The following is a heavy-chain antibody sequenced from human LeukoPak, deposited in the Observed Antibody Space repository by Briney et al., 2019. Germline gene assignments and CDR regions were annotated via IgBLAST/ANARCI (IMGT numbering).Heavy chain of an antibody. V-gene: IGHV5-10-1*01. Sequence: KPGESLKISCKGSGYNFTRFWISWVRQMPGKGLEWMGRIDPSDSYTSYSPSFQGHVTISVDKSISTAYLQWSSLKASDTAMYYCAIPYGIEGPFLNYYYGMDVWGQGTTVTVSS. CDR1: GYNFTRFW. CDR2: IDPSDSYT. J-gene: IGHJ6*02. CDR3: AIPYGIEGPFLNYYYGMDV. D-gene: IGHD1-14*01.